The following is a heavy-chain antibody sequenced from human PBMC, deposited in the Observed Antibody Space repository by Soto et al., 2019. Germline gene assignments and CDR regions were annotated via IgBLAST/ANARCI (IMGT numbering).Heavy chain of an antibody. CDR3: TKGGRTTSYYWEY. CDR1: GFTLSYYS. CDR2: IDGRSSDI. J-gene: IGHJ4*02. Sequence: QVKLMESGGGVVVPGGSLRLSCAASGFTLSYYSMTWIRQTPGKGLEWVAHIDGRSSDIKYADSVKGRFTISRDNARNSLFLQMNSVTSDDTGMYFCTKGGRTTSYYWEYWGPGALVTVSA. V-gene: IGHV3-11*06. D-gene: IGHD2-2*01.